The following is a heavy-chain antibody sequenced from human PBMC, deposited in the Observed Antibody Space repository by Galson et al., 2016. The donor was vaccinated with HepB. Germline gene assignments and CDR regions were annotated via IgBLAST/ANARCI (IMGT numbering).Heavy chain of an antibody. D-gene: IGHD2-2*01. J-gene: IGHJ2*01. CDR3: ARDNSHCGRTSCIPTYRYFDL. CDR1: GFTFSSYS. CDR2: ISSNGDFI. V-gene: IGHV3-21*01. Sequence: SLRLSCAASGFTFSSYSMNWVRQAPGKGLEWLSSISSNGDFINYADSVKGRFTISRDNADNSLFLHMSSLRAEDTAIYYCARDNSHCGRTSCIPTYRYFDLWGRGTLVTVSS.